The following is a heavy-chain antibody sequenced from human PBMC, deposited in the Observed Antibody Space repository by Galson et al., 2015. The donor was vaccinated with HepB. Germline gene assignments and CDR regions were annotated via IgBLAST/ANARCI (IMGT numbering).Heavy chain of an antibody. D-gene: IGHD3-22*01. J-gene: IGHJ4*02. Sequence: QSGAEVEKPGESLKISCKGFEYRFTNYWIGWVRQMPGKGLEWMGIIYPGDSDTRYSPSFQGQVTISADKSINTAYLQWSSLKASDTAMYYCATLYDSTGYSWQHNSWGQGTLVTVSS. CDR2: IYPGDSDT. CDR3: ATLYDSTGYSWQHNS. V-gene: IGHV5-51*03. CDR1: EYRFTNYW.